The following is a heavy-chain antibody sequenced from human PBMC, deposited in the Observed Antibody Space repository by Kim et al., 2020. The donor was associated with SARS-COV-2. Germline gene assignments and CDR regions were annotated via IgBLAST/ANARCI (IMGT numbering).Heavy chain of an antibody. Sequence: GGSLRLSCAASGFSFNSYTMNWVRQAPGRGLEWVSSISSSSNYIYYADSVKGRFTISRDNAKNSVFLQMNSLRAEETAVYYCARGGVMTAVFAYFDPWGQGTLVTVSS. CDR1: GFSFNSYT. J-gene: IGHJ5*02. V-gene: IGHV3-21*01. CDR3: ARGGVMTAVFAYFDP. CDR2: ISSSSNYI. D-gene: IGHD2-21*02.